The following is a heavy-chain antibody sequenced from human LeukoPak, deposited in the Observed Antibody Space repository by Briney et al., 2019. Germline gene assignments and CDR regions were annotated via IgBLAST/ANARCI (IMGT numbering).Heavy chain of an antibody. D-gene: IGHD6-19*01. CDR1: GYTFTSYY. CDR3: AAVAGLGNAFDI. Sequence: GASVKVSCKASGYTFTSYYMHWVRQAPGQGLEWMGIINPSGGSTSYAQKFQGRVTMTRDMSTSTVYMELSSLRSDDTAVYYCAAVAGLGNAFDIWGQGTMVTVSS. V-gene: IGHV1-46*01. J-gene: IGHJ3*02. CDR2: INPSGGST.